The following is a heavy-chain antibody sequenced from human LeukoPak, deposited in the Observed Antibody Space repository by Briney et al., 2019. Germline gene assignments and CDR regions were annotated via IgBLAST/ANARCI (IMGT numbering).Heavy chain of an antibody. D-gene: IGHD3-22*01. CDR2: INPNSGGT. V-gene: IGHV1-2*04. CDR1: GYTFTGYY. CDR3: AREGLYYYDNSAYYPH. Sequence: ASVKVSCKASGYTFTGYYIHWVRQAPGQGPEWMGWINPNSGGTNYAEKFQGWVTMTRDTSISTAYMELSRPRSDDTAVYYCAREGLYYYDNSAYYPHWGQGTLVTVSS. J-gene: IGHJ4*02.